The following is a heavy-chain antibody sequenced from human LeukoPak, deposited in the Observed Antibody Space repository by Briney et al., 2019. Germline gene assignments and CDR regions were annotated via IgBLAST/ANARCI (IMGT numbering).Heavy chain of an antibody. CDR2: IIPIFGTA. Sequence: SVKVSCKASGGTFSSYAISWVRQAPGQGLEWMGGIIPIFGTANYAQKFQGRVTITTDESTSTAYMELSSLRSEDTAVYYCAGWPTPTRAPHYYYMDVWGKGTTVTVSS. J-gene: IGHJ6*03. V-gene: IGHV1-69*05. CDR3: AGWPTPTRAPHYYYMDV. CDR1: GGTFSSYA.